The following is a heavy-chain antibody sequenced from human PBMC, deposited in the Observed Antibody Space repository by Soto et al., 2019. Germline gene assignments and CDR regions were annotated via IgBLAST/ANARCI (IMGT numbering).Heavy chain of an antibody. CDR2: ISIKPNNYAT. CDR3: VRAYENSYYYFDY. Sequence: DAQVVESGGGLVQPGESLKLSCVGSGFAFHGSTMHWVRQASGKGLEWIGLISIKPNNYATVYAASVTGRFTISRDDSNNTAYLQMNSLKTEDTAVYYCVRAYENSYYYFDYWGRGTLVTVSS. D-gene: IGHD3-10*01. V-gene: IGHV3-73*02. J-gene: IGHJ4*02. CDR1: GFAFHGST.